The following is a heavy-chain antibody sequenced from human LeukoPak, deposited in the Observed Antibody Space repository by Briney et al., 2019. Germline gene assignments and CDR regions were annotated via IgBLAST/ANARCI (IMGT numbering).Heavy chain of an antibody. CDR1: GFIFSSYG. CDR2: ISGSGGST. J-gene: IGHJ4*02. V-gene: IGHV3-23*01. D-gene: IGHD3-16*01. Sequence: GGSPRLSCAASGFIFSSYGKRWVRQAPGKGLEWASAISGSGGSTYYADSVKGRFTISRDNSKNTLYLQMNSLRAEDTAVYYCAKDLGVRPDWGQGTLVTVS. CDR3: AKDLGVRPD.